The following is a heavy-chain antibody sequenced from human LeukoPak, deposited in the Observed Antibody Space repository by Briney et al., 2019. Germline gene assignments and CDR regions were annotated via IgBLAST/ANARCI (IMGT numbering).Heavy chain of an antibody. D-gene: IGHD2-21*02. J-gene: IGHJ4*02. CDR3: ARVCGGDCSGHFDY. V-gene: IGHV3-48*04. Sequence: GGSLRLSCAASGFTFSSYSMNWVRQAPGKGLEWVSYISSSSSTIYYADSVKGRFTISRDNAKNSLYLQMNSLRAEDTAVYYCARVCGGDCSGHFDYWGQGTLVTVSS. CDR1: GFTFSSYS. CDR2: ISSSSSTI.